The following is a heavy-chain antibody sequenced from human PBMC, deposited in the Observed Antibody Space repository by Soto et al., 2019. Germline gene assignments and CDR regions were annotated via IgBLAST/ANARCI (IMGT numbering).Heavy chain of an antibody. D-gene: IGHD6-13*01. CDR2: IYPGDSDT. Sequence: PGESLRISCKGSGYSFTSYWIGGVRQMPGKGLEWMGIIYPGDSDTRYSPSFQGQVTISADKSISTAYLQWSSLKASDTAMYYCARTAATGQYYYGVDVWGQGTTVTVSS. CDR3: ARTAATGQYYYGVDV. CDR1: GYSFTSYW. J-gene: IGHJ6*02. V-gene: IGHV5-51*01.